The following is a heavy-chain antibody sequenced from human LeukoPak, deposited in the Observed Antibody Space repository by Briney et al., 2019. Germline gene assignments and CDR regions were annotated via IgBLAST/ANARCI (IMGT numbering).Heavy chain of an antibody. CDR1: GFTFSSYW. Sequence: GGSLRLSCAASGFTFSSYWMHWVRQAPGKGLVWVSLIYNDGSRTSYADSVKGRFTISRDNAKSTLYLQMNSLRVEDTAVYYCARVRVGSGTSHAADAFDIWGQGTMVTVSS. CDR3: ARVRVGSGTSHAADAFDI. J-gene: IGHJ3*02. D-gene: IGHD1-26*01. CDR2: IYNDGSRT. V-gene: IGHV3-74*01.